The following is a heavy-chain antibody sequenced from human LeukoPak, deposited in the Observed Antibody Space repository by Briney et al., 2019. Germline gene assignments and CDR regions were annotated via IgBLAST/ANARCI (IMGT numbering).Heavy chain of an antibody. CDR1: GFTVSSNY. CDR2: VYSGGET. J-gene: IGHJ4*02. CDR3: ARGGGGFSFNY. V-gene: IGHV3-66*01. D-gene: IGHD5-18*01. Sequence: GGSLRLSCAASGFTVSSNYMSWFRQAPGKGLEWVSVVYSGGETYYLDSVKGRFTISRDNSKNTLYLQMNSLRAEDTAIYYCARGGGGFSFNYWGQGNLVTVSS.